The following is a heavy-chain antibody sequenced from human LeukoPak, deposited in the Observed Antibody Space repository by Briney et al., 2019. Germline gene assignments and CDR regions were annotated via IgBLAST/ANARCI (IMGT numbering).Heavy chain of an antibody. V-gene: IGHV4-59*01. Sequence: PSXXLSLTCTVSGGSIRSYYWSWVRQPPGKGVEWIGYIYQSGRTNYNPSRKRRVTKSVEKCKKQFSLKLSSVTAADTAVYYCSSHLSNAFDIWGQGTMVIVSS. J-gene: IGHJ3*02. CDR2: IYQSGRT. D-gene: IGHD2/OR15-2a*01. CDR3: SSHLSNAFDI. CDR1: GGSIRSYY.